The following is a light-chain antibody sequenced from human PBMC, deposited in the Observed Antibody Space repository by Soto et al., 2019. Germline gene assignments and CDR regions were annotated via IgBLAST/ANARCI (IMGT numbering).Light chain of an antibody. J-gene: IGKJ1*01. V-gene: IGKV1-5*03. CDR3: QHYNSYSEA. CDR2: KAS. Sequence: DIQLTHSPPTPCAFVAARVSITCRASQTISTWMAWYQQKPGKAPKLLIYKASTLKSGVPSRFSGSGSGTEFTLTISSLQPDDFATYYCQHYNSYSEAFGQGTKVDIK. CDR1: QTISTW.